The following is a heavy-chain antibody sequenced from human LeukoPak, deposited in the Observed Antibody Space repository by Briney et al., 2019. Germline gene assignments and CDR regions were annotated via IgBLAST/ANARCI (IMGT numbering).Heavy chain of an antibody. V-gene: IGHV3-64*01. D-gene: IGHD5-18*01. CDR3: AREGHGYNYGFDY. J-gene: IGHJ4*02. CDR1: GFTFSRFW. CDR2: ISSIGDTT. Sequence: PGGSLRLSCAASGFTFSRFWMHWVRQAPGKGLEYVSDISSIGDTTHYASSVKGRFTISRDNSKNTVYLQMGSLRPEDMAVYYCAREGHGYNYGFDYWGRGTLVTVSS.